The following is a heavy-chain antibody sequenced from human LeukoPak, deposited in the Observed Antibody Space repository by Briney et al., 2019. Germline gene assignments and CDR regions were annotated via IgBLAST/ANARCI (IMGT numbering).Heavy chain of an antibody. D-gene: IGHD2-21*01. V-gene: IGHV4-59*08. J-gene: IGHJ4*02. CDR2: IYYSGGT. Sequence: GSLRLSCAASGFTFRSFWMSWFRQPPGKGLEWIGYIYYSGGTNSNPSLKSRVTMSVDTSKNQFSLKVRSVTAADTSVYYCARRSIARGKVDVIVFDYWGQGALVTVSS. CDR1: GFTFRSFW. CDR3: ARRSIARGKVDVIVFDY.